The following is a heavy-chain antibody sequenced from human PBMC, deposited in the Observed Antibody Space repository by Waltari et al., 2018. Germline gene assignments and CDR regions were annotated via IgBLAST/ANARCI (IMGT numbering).Heavy chain of an antibody. V-gene: IGHV3-23*04. Sequence: EVRLAESGGGLVQPGGSLRLSCAASGFSFSSHARRWVRQAPGKGLEWVSTIHDSGGRNYADSVKGRFTISRDNSKNTLHLQMSSLGAEDTAIYYCAVATRQVSFDYWGQGTLLTVSS. CDR1: GFSFSSHA. J-gene: IGHJ4*02. CDR3: AVATRQVSFDY. CDR2: IHDSGGR.